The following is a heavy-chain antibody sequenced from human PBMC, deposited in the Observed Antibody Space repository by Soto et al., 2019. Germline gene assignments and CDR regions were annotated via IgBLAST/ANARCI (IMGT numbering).Heavy chain of an antibody. CDR1: GGSISSSSYY. Sequence: PSETLSLTCTVSGGSISSSSYYWGWIRRPPGKGLEWIGSIYYSGSTYYNPSLKSRVTISVDTSKNQFSLKLSSVTAADTAVYYCARLERGWLVRYYYGMDVWGQGTLVTVSS. D-gene: IGHD6-19*01. CDR3: ARLERGWLVRYYYGMDV. V-gene: IGHV4-39*01. CDR2: IYYSGST. J-gene: IGHJ6*02.